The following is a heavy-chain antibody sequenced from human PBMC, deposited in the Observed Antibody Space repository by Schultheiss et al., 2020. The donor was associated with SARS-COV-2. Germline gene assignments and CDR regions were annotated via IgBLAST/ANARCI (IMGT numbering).Heavy chain of an antibody. D-gene: IGHD6-13*01. Sequence: SQTLSLTCTVSGASISNHYWTWIRQPPGKGLEWIGYIYGRGTTNYNPSLKSRVTISVDTSKNQFSLKLNSVTAADTAVYYCARGIGEWAAGILIPRYEGNWFDPWGQGTLVTVSS. V-gene: IGHV4-4*08. CDR3: ARGIGEWAAGILIPRYEGNWFDP. CDR2: IYGRGTT. CDR1: GASISNHY. J-gene: IGHJ5*02.